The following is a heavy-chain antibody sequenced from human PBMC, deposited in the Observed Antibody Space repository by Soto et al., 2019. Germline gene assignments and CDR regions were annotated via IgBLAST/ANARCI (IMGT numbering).Heavy chain of an antibody. CDR3: ARDQNGSPPFDY. CDR2: IFHSGSP. D-gene: IGHD1-26*01. V-gene: IGHV4-59*01. CDR1: GASISSYY. Sequence: SETLSLTCTVPGASISSYYWSWILQPPGKGLVWVGFIFHSGSPNCNASLKSRVTLSVDTSKNQFSLKLTSVTVADMAVYYCARDQNGSPPFDYWGQGILVTVSS. J-gene: IGHJ4*02.